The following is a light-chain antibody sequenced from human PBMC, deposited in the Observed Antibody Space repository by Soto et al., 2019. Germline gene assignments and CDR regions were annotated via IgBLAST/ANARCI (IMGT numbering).Light chain of an antibody. CDR3: SSYTRSSTLV. CDR1: SSDVGGYDF. CDR2: DVS. J-gene: IGLJ2*01. Sequence: QSALTQPASVSGSPGQSITISCTGTSSDVGGYDFVSWYQQHPGKAPKLIIYDVSNRPLGVSNRFSGSKSGNTASLTISGLQAEDEADYYCSSYTRSSTLVFGGGTKLTVL. V-gene: IGLV2-14*01.